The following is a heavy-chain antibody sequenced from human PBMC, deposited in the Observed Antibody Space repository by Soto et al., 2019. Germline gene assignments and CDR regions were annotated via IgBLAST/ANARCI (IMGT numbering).Heavy chain of an antibody. J-gene: IGHJ4*02. CDR3: AKAFGGMGYLFDY. Sequence: EVQLVESGGGLVQPGRSLTLSCAASGFTFDDYAMHWVRQAPGKGLEWVSGISWNSGSIGYADSVKGRFTIARDNAKNSLYLQMNSLRAEDTALYYCAKAFGGMGYLFDYWGQGTLVTVSS. D-gene: IGHD3-10*01. CDR2: ISWNSGSI. V-gene: IGHV3-9*01. CDR1: GFTFDDYA.